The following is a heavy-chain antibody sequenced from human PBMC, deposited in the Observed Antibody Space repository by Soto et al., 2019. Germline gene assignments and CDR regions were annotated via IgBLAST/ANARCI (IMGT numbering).Heavy chain of an antibody. CDR2: ISYDGSNK. D-gene: IGHD4-17*01. V-gene: IGHV3-30-3*01. CDR1: GFTFSSYA. CDR3: AINGDIDAFDI. Sequence: GGSLRLSCAASGFTFSSYAMHWVRQAPGKGLEWVAVISYDGSNKYYADSVKGRFTISRDNSKNTLYLQMNSLRAEDTAVYYCAINGDIDAFDIWGQGTMVTVS. J-gene: IGHJ3*02.